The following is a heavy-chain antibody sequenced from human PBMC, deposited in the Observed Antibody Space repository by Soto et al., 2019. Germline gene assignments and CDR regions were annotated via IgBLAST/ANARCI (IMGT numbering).Heavy chain of an antibody. Sequence: SETLSLTCTVSGDSMRPFYWTWIRQPPGKGLEWIGCIYYTGSTTYSSVSLKSRVTMSVETSKNQFSLKLSSVTAADTAVYYCAREVGIAARLIDYWGQGTLVTVSS. J-gene: IGHJ4*02. CDR2: IYYTGST. CDR3: AREVGIAARLIDY. CDR1: GDSMRPFY. V-gene: IGHV4-59*01. D-gene: IGHD6-6*01.